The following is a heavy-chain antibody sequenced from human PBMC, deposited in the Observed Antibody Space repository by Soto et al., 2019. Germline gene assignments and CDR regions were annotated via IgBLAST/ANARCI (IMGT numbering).Heavy chain of an antibody. CDR2: IGGSGSNT. CDR3: ARVARYFDTPYGMDV. D-gene: IGHD3-9*01. Sequence: EGQLLESGEGLVQPGGSLKLSCAASGFTFSNYAMSWVRQAPGKGLEWVSGIGGSGSNTYYADSVKGRFTISRDNSKNTLLLQMNSLRAEDTAEYYCARVARYFDTPYGMDVWGQGTTVTVAS. V-gene: IGHV3-23*01. CDR1: GFTFSNYA. J-gene: IGHJ6*02.